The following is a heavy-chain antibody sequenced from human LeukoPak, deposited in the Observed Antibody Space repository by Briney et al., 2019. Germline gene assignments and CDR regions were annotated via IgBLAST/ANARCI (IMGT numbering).Heavy chain of an antibody. CDR3: AKTTYYYDSSGYYGTEFDY. Sequence: GGSLRLSCAASRFTFSSYWMSWVRQAPGEGLEWVAKINQDGTEKAYVDSVRGRFTISRDNAKNSLFLQMNSLRAEDTAVYYCAKTTYYYDSSGYYGTEFDYWGQGTLVTVSS. J-gene: IGHJ4*02. CDR2: INQDGTEK. CDR1: RFTFSSYW. V-gene: IGHV3-7*03. D-gene: IGHD3-22*01.